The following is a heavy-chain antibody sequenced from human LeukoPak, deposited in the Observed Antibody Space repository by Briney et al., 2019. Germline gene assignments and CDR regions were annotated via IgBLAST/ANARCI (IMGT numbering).Heavy chain of an antibody. CDR3: ARSYTASGYYYGVAY. CDR1: GFTFSTYW. D-gene: IGHD3-22*01. CDR2: IKHDGRDK. J-gene: IGHJ4*02. Sequence: GGSLRLSCAASGFTFSTYWMSWVHQAPGKGLEWVATIKHDGRDKHYVDSVKGRFAISRDNANNSVHLQMNSLRAEDTAVYFCARSYTASGYYYGVAYWGQGTLVSVSS. V-gene: IGHV3-7*01.